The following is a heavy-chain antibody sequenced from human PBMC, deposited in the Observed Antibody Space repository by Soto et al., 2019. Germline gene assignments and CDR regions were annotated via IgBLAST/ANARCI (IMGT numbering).Heavy chain of an antibody. Sequence: GGSLRLSCAASGFTFSSYAMSWVRQAPGKGLEWVSAISGSGGSTYYADSVKGRFTISRDNSKNTLYLQMNSLRAEDTAVYYCARTGFRLIHIAAAGTGDYWGQGTLVTVSS. V-gene: IGHV3-23*01. J-gene: IGHJ4*02. CDR1: GFTFSSYA. D-gene: IGHD6-13*01. CDR3: ARTGFRLIHIAAAGTGDY. CDR2: ISGSGGST.